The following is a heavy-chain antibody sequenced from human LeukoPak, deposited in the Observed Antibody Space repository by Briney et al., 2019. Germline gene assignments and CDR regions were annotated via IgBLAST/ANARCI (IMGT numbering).Heavy chain of an antibody. V-gene: IGHV3-74*01. D-gene: IGHD5-12*01. CDR1: GFTFSGNW. CDR2: INSDGSST. Sequence: GGSLRLSCAASGFTFSGNWMNWVRQAPGKGLVWVSRINSDGSSTSYADSVKGRFTISRDNAKNTLYLQMNSLRAEDTAVYYCARDGYSGYDSAVYYYGMDVWGQGTTVTVSS. CDR3: ARDGYSGYDSAVYYYGMDV. J-gene: IGHJ6*02.